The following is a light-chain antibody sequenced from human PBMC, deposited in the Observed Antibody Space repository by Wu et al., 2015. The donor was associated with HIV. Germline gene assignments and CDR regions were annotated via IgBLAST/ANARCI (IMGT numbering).Light chain of an antibody. CDR2: DAS. J-gene: IGKJ5*01. V-gene: IGKV3D-20*02. CDR3: QQQNKWPLT. Sequence: EIVLTQSPGTLSLSPGERATLSCRASQSVSSSYLAWYQQKPGQSPRLLIYDASNRATGIPDRFSGSGSGSGTVFTLTISSLEPEDFAVYYCQQQNKWPLTFGQGTRLEIK. CDR1: QSVSSSY.